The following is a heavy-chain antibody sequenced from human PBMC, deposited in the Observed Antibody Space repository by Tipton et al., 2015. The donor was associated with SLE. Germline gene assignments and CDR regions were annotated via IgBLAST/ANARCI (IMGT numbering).Heavy chain of an antibody. Sequence: TLSLTCTVSSGSLSNNDYWGWIRRAPGKRLEWVGSIYYSGSTYYNPSLKSRVTISVDTSKNQFSLKLSSVTAADTAVYYCARDSDYYGSGHWGQGTLVTVSS. J-gene: IGHJ4*02. CDR1: SGSLSNNDY. D-gene: IGHD3-10*01. V-gene: IGHV4-39*07. CDR3: ARDSDYYGSGH. CDR2: IYYSGST.